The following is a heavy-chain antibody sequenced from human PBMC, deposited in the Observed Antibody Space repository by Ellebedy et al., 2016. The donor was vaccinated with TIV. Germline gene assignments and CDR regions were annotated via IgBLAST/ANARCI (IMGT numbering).Heavy chain of an antibody. Sequence: GESLKISCSASGFIVSSNYMSWVRQAPGKGLEWVSVIYSGGSTYYADSVKGRFTISRDKSKNTLFLQMNSLRAEDTAVYYCTSSSGHYGGVDVWGQGTTVTVSS. J-gene: IGHJ6*02. CDR3: TSSSGHYGGVDV. V-gene: IGHV3-53*01. CDR1: GFIVSSNY. D-gene: IGHD3-22*01. CDR2: IYSGGST.